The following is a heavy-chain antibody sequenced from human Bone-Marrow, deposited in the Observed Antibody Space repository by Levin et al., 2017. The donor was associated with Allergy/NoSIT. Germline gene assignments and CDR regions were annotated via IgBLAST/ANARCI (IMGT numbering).Heavy chain of an antibody. Sequence: AGGSLRLSCAASGFTFSDSGMTWVRQAPGRGLEWVSSISGSGDTTYSADSVEGRFTISRDNSKSTLFLQMNNLRVEDTAIYYCGKEAEDSRGWFPYNWFEPWGQGTLVTVSS. J-gene: IGHJ5*02. CDR2: ISGSGDTT. V-gene: IGHV3-23*01. CDR3: GKEAEDSRGWFPYNWFEP. CDR1: GFTFSDSG. D-gene: IGHD6-19*01.